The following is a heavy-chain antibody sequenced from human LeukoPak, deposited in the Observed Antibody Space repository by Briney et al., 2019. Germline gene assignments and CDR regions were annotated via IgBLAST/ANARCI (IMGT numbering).Heavy chain of an antibody. CDR1: GGSISSYY. CDR2: IYYSGST. J-gene: IGHJ2*01. CDR3: ARHYYDSSGYYYPYWYFDF. Sequence: PSETLSLTCTVSGGSISSYYWSWIRQPPGKGLEWIGYIYYSGSTNYNPSLKSRVTISVDTSKNQFSLKLSSVTAADTAVYYCARHYYDSSGYYYPYWYFDFWGRGTLVTVSS. D-gene: IGHD3-22*01. V-gene: IGHV4-59*01.